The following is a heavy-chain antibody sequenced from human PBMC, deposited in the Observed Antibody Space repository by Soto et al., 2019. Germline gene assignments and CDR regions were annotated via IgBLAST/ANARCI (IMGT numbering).Heavy chain of an antibody. J-gene: IGHJ3*02. CDR2: INAGNGNT. Sequence: ASVKVSCKASGYTFTSYAMHWVRQAPGQRLEWMGWINAGNGNTKYSQKFQGRVTITRDTSASTAYMELSSLRSEDTAVYYCARDKGGSSPVLDAFDIWGQGTMVTV. CDR3: ARDKGGSSPVLDAFDI. D-gene: IGHD6-13*01. CDR1: GYTFTSYA. V-gene: IGHV1-3*01.